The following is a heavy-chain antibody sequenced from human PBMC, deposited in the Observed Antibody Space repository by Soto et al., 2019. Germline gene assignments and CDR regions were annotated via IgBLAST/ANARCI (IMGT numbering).Heavy chain of an antibody. CDR2: INGRDGAI. Sequence: GGSLRLSCAASGFSFSVYSMNWVRQAPGKGLEWVSYINGRDGAINYVDSVKGRFTISIDIAKNSLYLQMNSLRDEDTAVYFCARDHLWAFDYWGQGVLVTV. V-gene: IGHV3-48*02. CDR3: ARDHLWAFDY. D-gene: IGHD3-3*02. J-gene: IGHJ4*02. CDR1: GFSFSVYS.